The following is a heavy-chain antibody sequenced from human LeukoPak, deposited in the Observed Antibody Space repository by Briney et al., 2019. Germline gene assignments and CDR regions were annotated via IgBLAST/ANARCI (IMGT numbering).Heavy chain of an antibody. CDR2: ISWNSGSI. V-gene: IGHV3-9*01. J-gene: IGHJ4*02. Sequence: PGGSLRLSCAASGFTFDDYAMHWVRQAPGKGLEWVSGISWNSGSIGYADSVKGRFTISRDNAKNSLYLQMNSLRAEDTALYYCTRPNADYWGQGTLVTVSS. CDR3: TRPNADY. CDR1: GFTFDDYA.